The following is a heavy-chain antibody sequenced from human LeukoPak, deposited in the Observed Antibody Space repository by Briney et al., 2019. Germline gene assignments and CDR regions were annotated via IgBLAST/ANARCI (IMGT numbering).Heavy chain of an antibody. CDR3: ARGHGFGEITPTTNWFDP. Sequence: ASVKVSCKASGYTFTGNYMHWVRQAPGQGLEWMGWINPNSGSTNYAQKFQGRVTMTRDTSISTAYMELSRLRSDDTAVYYCARGHGFGEITPTTNWFDPWGQGTLVTVSS. J-gene: IGHJ5*02. CDR2: INPNSGST. V-gene: IGHV1-2*02. D-gene: IGHD3-10*01. CDR1: GYTFTGNY.